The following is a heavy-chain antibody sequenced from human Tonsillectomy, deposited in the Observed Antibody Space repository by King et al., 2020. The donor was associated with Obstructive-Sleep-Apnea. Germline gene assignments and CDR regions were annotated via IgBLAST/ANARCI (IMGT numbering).Heavy chain of an antibody. CDR1: GFTFDDYA. Sequence: VQLVESGGGLVQPGRSLRLSCAASGFTFDDYAMHWVRQAPGKGLEWVSGISWNSGSIGYADSVKGRFSISRDNAKNSLYLQMNSLRVEDTAFYYCAKDPYGGNPLYYFDYWGQGTLVTVCS. D-gene: IGHD4-23*01. J-gene: IGHJ4*02. CDR3: AKDPYGGNPLYYFDY. CDR2: ISWNSGSI. V-gene: IGHV3-9*01.